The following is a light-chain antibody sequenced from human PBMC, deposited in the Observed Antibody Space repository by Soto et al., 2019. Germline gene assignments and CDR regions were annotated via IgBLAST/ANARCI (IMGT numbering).Light chain of an antibody. CDR3: QQYGSSGT. CDR1: QSISNNY. J-gene: IGKJ1*01. V-gene: IGKV3-20*01. CDR2: DAS. Sequence: EIVLTQSPGTLSLSPGERATLSCRASQSISNNYLAWYQQKPGQAPRLLIYDASNRATGIPARFSGSGSGTDLTLTISRLEPEDFAVYYCQQYGSSGTFGQGTKVDIK.